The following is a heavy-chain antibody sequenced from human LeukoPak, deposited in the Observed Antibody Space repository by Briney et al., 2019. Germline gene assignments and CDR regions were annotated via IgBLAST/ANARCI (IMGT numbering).Heavy chain of an antibody. V-gene: IGHV3-30*02. CDR1: GFTLSIYG. J-gene: IGHJ4*02. Sequence: GGSLRLSCATSGFTLSIYGMHCVRHAPGRGLEWVGFIRYDGTNTDYADYVKSRFTISRDNSNNMVYLQMNSLRAEDTAVYYCAKVGSGWYQIDYWGQGTLVTVSS. CDR2: IRYDGTNT. D-gene: IGHD6-19*01. CDR3: AKVGSGWYQIDY.